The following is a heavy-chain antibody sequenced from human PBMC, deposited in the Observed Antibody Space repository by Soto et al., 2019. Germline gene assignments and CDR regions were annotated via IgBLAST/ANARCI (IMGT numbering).Heavy chain of an antibody. CDR1: GGSIRNNY. CDR3: ARLGGYYQAFDN. CDR2: IYYTGTS. D-gene: IGHD3-3*01. J-gene: IGHJ4*02. V-gene: IGHV4-59*08. Sequence: QVQLQESGPGLVKPSETLSLTCTVSGGSIRNNYWSWIRQPPGKGLEWVGYIYYTGTSKYNPSLKSRVTISVDSSKNQFSLKLDSVTAADTAVYYWARLGGYYQAFDNWGQGTLVTVSS.